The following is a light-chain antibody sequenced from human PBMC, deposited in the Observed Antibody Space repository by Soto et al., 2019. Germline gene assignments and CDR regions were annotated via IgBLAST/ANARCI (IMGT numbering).Light chain of an antibody. CDR3: QQYGSSRDT. Sequence: EIVMTQSPATLSVSPGERATLSCRASQSVSSSYLAWYQQKPGQAPRLLIYGASSRATGIPDRFSGSGSGTDFTLTISRLEPEDFAVYYCQQYGSSRDTFGGGTKVDIK. V-gene: IGKV3-20*01. CDR1: QSVSSSY. CDR2: GAS. J-gene: IGKJ4*01.